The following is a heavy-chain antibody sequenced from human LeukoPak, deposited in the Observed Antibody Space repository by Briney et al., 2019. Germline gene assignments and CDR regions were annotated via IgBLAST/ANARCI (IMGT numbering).Heavy chain of an antibody. CDR2: ISGSGGST. V-gene: IGHV3-23*01. CDR3: AKLTRGGSLRYFDWLLYFDY. CDR1: GFTFSSCA. D-gene: IGHD3-9*01. J-gene: IGHJ4*02. Sequence: GGSLRLSCAASGFTFSSCAMSWVRQAPGKGLEWVSAISGSGGSTYYADSVKGRFTISRDNSKNTLYLQMNSLRAEDTAVYYCAKLTRGGSLRYFDWLLYFDYWGQGTLVTVSS.